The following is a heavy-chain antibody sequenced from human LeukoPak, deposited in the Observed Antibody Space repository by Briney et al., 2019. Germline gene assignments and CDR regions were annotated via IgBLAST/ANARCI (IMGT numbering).Heavy chain of an antibody. D-gene: IGHD6-6*01. CDR1: GFTFSSYG. J-gene: IGHJ4*02. V-gene: IGHV3-30*18. CDR3: AKGNSIAARSYFDY. CDR2: ISYDGSNK. Sequence: GRSLRLSCAASGFTFSSYGMHWVRQAPGKGLEWVAVISYDGSNKYYADSVKGRFTISRDNSKNTLYLQMNSLRAEDTAVYYCAKGNSIAARSYFDYWGQGTLVTVSS.